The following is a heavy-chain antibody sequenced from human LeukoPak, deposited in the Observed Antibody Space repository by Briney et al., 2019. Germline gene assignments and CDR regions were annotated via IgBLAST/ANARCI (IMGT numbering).Heavy chain of an antibody. Sequence: SETLSLTCNVSGGSITSYYWSWIRQPPGKGLEWIGYIYYSGTTNYNPSLKSRVTISIDTSENQFSLTLSSVTAADTAVYYCAKGPIAVAGTGAFDIWGQGTVVTVSS. CDR1: GGSITSYY. CDR2: IYYSGTT. D-gene: IGHD6-19*01. V-gene: IGHV4-59*01. J-gene: IGHJ3*02. CDR3: AKGPIAVAGTGAFDI.